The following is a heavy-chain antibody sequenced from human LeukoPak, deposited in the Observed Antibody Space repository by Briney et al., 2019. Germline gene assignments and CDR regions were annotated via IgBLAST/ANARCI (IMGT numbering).Heavy chain of an antibody. V-gene: IGHV4-4*07. CDR2: LYTSGST. CDR1: GGSISSYY. J-gene: IGHJ6*03. CDR3: ARVPRSYYYYYYMDV. Sequence: PSETLSLTCTVSGGSISSYYWSWIRQPAGKGLEWIGRLYTSGSTNYNPSLKSRVTMSVDTSKNQFSLELSSVTAADTAVYYCARVPRSYYYYYYMDVWGKGTTVTVSS.